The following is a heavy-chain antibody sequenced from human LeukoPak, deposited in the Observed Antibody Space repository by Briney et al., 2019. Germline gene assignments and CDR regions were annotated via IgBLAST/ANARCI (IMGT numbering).Heavy chain of an antibody. V-gene: IGHV1-69*13. CDR1: GGTFSSYA. J-gene: IGHJ3*02. Sequence: EASVKVSCKASGGTFSSYAISWVRQAPGQGLEWMGGIIPIFGTANYAQKFQGRVTITADESTSTAYMELSSLRSEDTAVYYCARGTPYCSSTSCPYDAFDIWGQGTMVIVSS. CDR3: ARGTPYCSSTSCPYDAFDI. D-gene: IGHD2-2*01. CDR2: IIPIFGTA.